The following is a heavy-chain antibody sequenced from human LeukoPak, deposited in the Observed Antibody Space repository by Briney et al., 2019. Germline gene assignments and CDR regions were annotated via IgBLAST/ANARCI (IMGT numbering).Heavy chain of an antibody. J-gene: IGHJ4*02. D-gene: IGHD2-2*01. CDR2: IWYDGSNK. Sequence: PGGSLRLSCAASGFTFSSYGMHWVRQAPGKGLEWVAVIWYDGSNKYYADSVKGRFTISRDNSKNTLYLQMNSLKSEDTAVYYCTTDPTDCTSCPPWEGCWGQGTLVTVSS. CDR1: GFTFSSYG. CDR3: TTDPTDCTSCPPWEGC. V-gene: IGHV3-33*01.